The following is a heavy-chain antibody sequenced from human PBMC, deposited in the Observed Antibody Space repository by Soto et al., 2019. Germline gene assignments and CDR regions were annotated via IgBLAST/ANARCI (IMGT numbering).Heavy chain of an antibody. D-gene: IGHD5-12*01. J-gene: IGHJ3*02. CDR2: ISGSSTST. V-gene: IGHV3-23*01. CDR3: AQEYIVTTIADAFDI. CDR1: GFTFNTCA. Sequence: EVQLLESGGGLVQPGGSLRLSCAASGFTFNTCAMTWVRQAPGKGLEWASTISGSSTSTFYADSVKGRFTISSDNSKNMLYLQMDGLRAEDTAVYYCAQEYIVTTIADAFDIWGQGTMVTVSS.